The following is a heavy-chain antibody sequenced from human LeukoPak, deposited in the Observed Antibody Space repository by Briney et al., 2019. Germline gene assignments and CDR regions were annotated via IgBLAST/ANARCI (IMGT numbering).Heavy chain of an antibody. Sequence: ASVKVSCKACGYSFTNYAMNWVRQPPGQGLEFMGWIHPSTGHPSYAQGFSGRFVFSLDTSVTTTYLQISDLKADDTAVYFCARALDSLGGLSLPDYWGQGTLVTVSS. D-gene: IGHD3-16*02. CDR2: IHPSTGHP. CDR1: GYSFTNYA. J-gene: IGHJ4*02. CDR3: ARALDSLGGLSLPDY. V-gene: IGHV7-4-1*02.